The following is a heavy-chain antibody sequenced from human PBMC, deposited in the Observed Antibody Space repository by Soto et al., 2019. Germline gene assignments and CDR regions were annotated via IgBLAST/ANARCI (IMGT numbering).Heavy chain of an antibody. CDR2: INHSGST. CDR1: GGSFSGYY. J-gene: IGHJ6*03. V-gene: IGHV4-34*01. CDR3: ARRRRAYDILTGYYNYYYYMDV. D-gene: IGHD3-9*01. Sequence: SETLSLTCAVYGGSFSGYYWSWIRQPPGKGQEWIGEINHSGSTNYNPSLKSRVTISVDTSKNQFSLKLSSVTAADTAVYYCARRRRAYDILTGYYNYYYYMDVWGKGTTVT.